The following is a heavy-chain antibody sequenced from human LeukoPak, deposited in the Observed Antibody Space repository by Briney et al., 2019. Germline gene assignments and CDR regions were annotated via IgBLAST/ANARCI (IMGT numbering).Heavy chain of an antibody. V-gene: IGHV1-18*04. CDR2: ISAYNGNT. Sequence: ASVKVSCKASGYTFTDYYMHWVRQAPGQGLEWMGWISAYNGNTNYAQKFQGRVTMTTDTSTSTAYMELRSLRSDDTAVYYCAREAPGIAVAARTGYFDYWGQGTLVTVSS. D-gene: IGHD6-19*01. CDR1: GYTFTDYY. CDR3: AREAPGIAVAARTGYFDY. J-gene: IGHJ4*02.